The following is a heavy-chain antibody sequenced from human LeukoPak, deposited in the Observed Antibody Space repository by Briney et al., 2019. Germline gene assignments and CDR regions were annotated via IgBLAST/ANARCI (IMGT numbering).Heavy chain of an antibody. CDR3: ARGPYDSSGYYYF. J-gene: IGHJ4*02. Sequence: ASVKVSCRASGYSFTTYGINWVRQAPGQGLEWMGWISTYTGDTKYVQELRGRVSMTTDTSTSTAHMELRSLRSDDTAVYYRARGPYDSSGYYYFWGQGTLVTVSS. CDR1: GYSFTTYG. V-gene: IGHV1-18*01. D-gene: IGHD3-22*01. CDR2: ISTYTGDT.